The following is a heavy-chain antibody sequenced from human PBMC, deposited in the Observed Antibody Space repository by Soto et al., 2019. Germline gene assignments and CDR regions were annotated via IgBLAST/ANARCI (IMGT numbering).Heavy chain of an antibody. D-gene: IGHD4-4*01. CDR2: IYSSENT. J-gene: IGHJ6*02. CDR1: GGFVSSSSYS. Sequence: SETLSLTCSVSGGFVSSSSYSWGWIRQSPGKGLEWIGTIYSSENTYYNPSLLSRVTISVDTSKNEFSLRLSSVTAADTAVYYCARIRLHRDYYYGMDVWGQGTTVTVSS. CDR3: ARIRLHRDYYYGMDV. V-gene: IGHV4-39*07.